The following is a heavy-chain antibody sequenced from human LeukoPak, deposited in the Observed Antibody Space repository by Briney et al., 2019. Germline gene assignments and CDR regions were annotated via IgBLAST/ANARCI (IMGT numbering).Heavy chain of an antibody. CDR2: INHSGST. J-gene: IGHJ1*01. CDR1: GGSFSGYY. Sequence: SETLSLTCAVYGGSFSGYYWSWIRQPPGKGLEWIGEINHSGSTNYNPPLKSRVTISVDTSKNQFSLKLSSVTAADTAVYYCARGLNWNYSFFQHWGQGTLVTVSS. V-gene: IGHV4-34*01. D-gene: IGHD1-7*01. CDR3: ARGLNWNYSFFQH.